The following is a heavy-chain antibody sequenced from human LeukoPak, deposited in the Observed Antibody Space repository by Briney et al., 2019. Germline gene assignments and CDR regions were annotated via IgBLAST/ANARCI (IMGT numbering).Heavy chain of an antibody. J-gene: IGHJ4*02. CDR2: IKQDGSEK. CDR3: ARGRTLFDY. Sequence: GGSLRLSCAASGFSFTTYWMSWVRQAPGKGLEWVANIKQDGSEKYYVDSVKGRFTISRDNAKNSLHLQMNSLRAEDTAVYYCARGRTLFDYWGQGTLVTVSS. D-gene: IGHD1-14*01. CDR1: GFSFTTYW. V-gene: IGHV3-7*01.